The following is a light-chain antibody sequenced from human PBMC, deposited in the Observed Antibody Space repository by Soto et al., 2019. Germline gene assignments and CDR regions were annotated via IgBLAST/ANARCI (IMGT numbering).Light chain of an antibody. V-gene: IGLV2-14*03. J-gene: IGLJ2*01. CDR1: SSDIGDYNY. Sequence: QSVLTQPASVSASPGQSITISCTGTSSDIGDYNYVSWYQQRPGEAPKLILYEVENRPSGISDRFSGSKSGNTASLTISGLRTEDEADYYCGSYTSTVTLVVFGGGTKLTVL. CDR2: EVE. CDR3: GSYTSTVTLVV.